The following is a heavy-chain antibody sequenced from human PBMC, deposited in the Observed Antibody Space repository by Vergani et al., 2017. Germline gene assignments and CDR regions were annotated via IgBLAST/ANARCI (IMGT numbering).Heavy chain of an antibody. D-gene: IGHD3-22*01. V-gene: IGHV4-38-2*02. J-gene: IGHJ4*02. CDR3: AREVSGYYDSSGYYYVY. CDR1: GGSISSGYY. Sequence: QVQLQESGPGLVKPSGTLSLTCAVSGGSISSGYYWGWIRQPPGKGLEWIGSIYHSGSTYYNPSLKSRVTISVDTSKNQFSLKLSSVTAADTAVYYCAREVSGYYDSSGYYYVYWGQGTLVTVSS. CDR2: IYHSGST.